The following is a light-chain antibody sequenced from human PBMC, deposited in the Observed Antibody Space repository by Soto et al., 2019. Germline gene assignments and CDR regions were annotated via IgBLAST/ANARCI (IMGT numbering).Light chain of an antibody. CDR2: DTS. CDR1: QNIRNN. Sequence: EIVMTQSPATLSVSPGESATLSCRSSQNIRNNLAWYQQKPGQAPRLLFSDTSTRATGVPARFSGSGSGTEFTLTISDLQSEDFAVYYCQHYGNSPGLFTFGPGTKVDNK. V-gene: IGKV3-15*01. J-gene: IGKJ3*01. CDR3: QHYGNSPGLFT.